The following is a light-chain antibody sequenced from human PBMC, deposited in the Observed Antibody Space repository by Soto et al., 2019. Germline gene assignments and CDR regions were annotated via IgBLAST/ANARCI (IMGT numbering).Light chain of an antibody. CDR3: SSYTNSRTLV. V-gene: IGLV2-14*03. CDR2: DVS. CDR1: SSDVGAYNL. Sequence: QSALTQPASVSGSPGQSITISCTGTSSDVGAYNLVSWYQQHPGRAPKLFIFDVSDRPSGVSNRFSGSKSGNTASLTISGLQAEYEAFYYCSSYTNSRTLVFGGGTKLTVL. J-gene: IGLJ3*02.